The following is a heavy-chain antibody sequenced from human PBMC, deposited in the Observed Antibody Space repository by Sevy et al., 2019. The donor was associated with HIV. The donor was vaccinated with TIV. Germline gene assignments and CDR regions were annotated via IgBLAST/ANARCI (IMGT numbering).Heavy chain of an antibody. CDR1: GGTFSSYA. CDR2: IIPIFGTA. CDR3: AREYADIVVVPALNSYYYYGIDV. D-gene: IGHD2-2*01. J-gene: IGHJ6*02. Sequence: ASVKVFCKASGGTFSSYAIRWVRQAPGQGLEWMGGIIPIFGTANYAQKFQGRVTITADESTSTAYMELSSLRSEDTAVYYCAREYADIVVVPALNSYYYYGIDVWGQGTTVTVSS. V-gene: IGHV1-69*13.